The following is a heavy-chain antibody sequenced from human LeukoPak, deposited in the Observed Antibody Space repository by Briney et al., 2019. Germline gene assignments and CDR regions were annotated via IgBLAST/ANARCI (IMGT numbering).Heavy chain of an antibody. CDR3: ASSPSYYYGSGDLHPFDY. V-gene: IGHV1-2*02. Sequence: ASVKVSCKASGYTFTGYYMHWVRQAPGQGLEWMGWINPNSGGTNYAQKFQGRVTMTRDTSTSTVYMELSSLRSEDTAVYYCASSPSYYYGSGDLHPFDYWGQGTLVTVSS. CDR2: INPNSGGT. J-gene: IGHJ4*02. CDR1: GYTFTGYY. D-gene: IGHD3-10*01.